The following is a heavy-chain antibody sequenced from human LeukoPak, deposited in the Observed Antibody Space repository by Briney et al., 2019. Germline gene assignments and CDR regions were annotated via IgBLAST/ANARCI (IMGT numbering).Heavy chain of an antibody. J-gene: IGHJ6*02. CDR3: ARAPGSGMWGMDV. D-gene: IGHD3-10*01. V-gene: IGHV1-2*02. Sequence: ASVKVSCKASGYTFTGYYMHWVRQAPGQGPEWMGWINPNSGGTNYAQKFQGRVTMTRDTSISTAYMELSRLRSDDTAVYYCARAPGSGMWGMDVWGQGTTVTVSS. CDR1: GYTFTGYY. CDR2: INPNSGGT.